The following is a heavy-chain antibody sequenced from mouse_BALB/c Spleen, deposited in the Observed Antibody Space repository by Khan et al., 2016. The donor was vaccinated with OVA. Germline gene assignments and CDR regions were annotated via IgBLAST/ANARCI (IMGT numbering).Heavy chain of an antibody. Sequence: EVQLQESGPGLVKPSQSLSLTCTVTGYSITSGYGWHWIRQFPGNKLEWMGYISYSGSTNYNPSLKSRISITRDTSKHQFFLQSNSVTTVDTATYEGARTARIKYWGQGTTLTVAS. CDR3: ARTARIKY. CDR1: GYSITSGYG. CDR2: ISYSGST. J-gene: IGHJ2*01. V-gene: IGHV3-1*02. D-gene: IGHD1-2*01.